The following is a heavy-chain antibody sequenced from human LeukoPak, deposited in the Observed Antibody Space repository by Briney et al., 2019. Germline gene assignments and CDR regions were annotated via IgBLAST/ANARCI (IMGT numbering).Heavy chain of an antibody. D-gene: IGHD6-13*01. Sequence: SETLSLTCTVSGGSISSGGYYWSWIRQHPGKGLEWIGYIYYSGSTYYNPSLKSRVTISVDTSKNQFSLKLSSVTAADTAVYYCARAPIAAAVYFDYWGQGTLVTVSS. CDR1: GGSISSGGYY. CDR3: ARAPIAAAVYFDY. V-gene: IGHV4-31*03. CDR2: IYYSGST. J-gene: IGHJ4*02.